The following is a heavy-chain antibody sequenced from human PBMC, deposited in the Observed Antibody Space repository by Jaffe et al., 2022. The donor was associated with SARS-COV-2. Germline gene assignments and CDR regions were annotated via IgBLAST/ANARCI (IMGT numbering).Heavy chain of an antibody. V-gene: IGHV3-33*01. CDR3: ARGSYGRQLTGVTDY. CDR1: GFTFSNYG. J-gene: IGHJ4*02. Sequence: QVQLVESGGGVVQPGRSLRLSCAASGFTFSNYGMHWVRQAPGKGLEWVAVIWFDGSYKYYADSVKDRFTISRDNSKNTLYLQMNSLRAEDTAVYYCARGSYGRQLTGVTDYWGQGTLVTVSS. CDR2: IWFDGSYK. D-gene: IGHD5-18*01.